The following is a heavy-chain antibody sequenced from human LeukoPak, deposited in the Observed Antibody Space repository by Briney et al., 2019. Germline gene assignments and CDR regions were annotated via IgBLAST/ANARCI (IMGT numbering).Heavy chain of an antibody. CDR2: ISSSGSTI. CDR3: ARSYDYVWGSYRDYFDY. V-gene: IGHV3-11*01. CDR1: GFTFSDYY. J-gene: IGHJ4*02. Sequence: GGTLRLSCAASGFTFSDYYMSWIRQAPGKGLEWVSYISSSGSTIYYADSVKGRFTISRDNAKNSLYLQMNSLRAEDTAVYYCARSYDYVWGSYRDYFDYWGQGTLVTVSS. D-gene: IGHD3-16*02.